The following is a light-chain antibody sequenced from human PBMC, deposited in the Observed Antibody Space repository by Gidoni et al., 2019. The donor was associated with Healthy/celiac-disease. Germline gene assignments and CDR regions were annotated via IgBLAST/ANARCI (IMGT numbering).Light chain of an antibody. CDR2: GAS. CDR1: QSVSSN. V-gene: IGKV3-15*01. Sequence: EIVMTQSPATLSVSPGERATLSCRASQSVSSNLAWYQQKPGQAPRLRIYGASTRATGIPARFSGSGSGTEFTLTISSLQSEDFAVYYCQQYNNWPPWTFGPRDQGGNQT. CDR3: QQYNNWPPWT. J-gene: IGKJ1*01.